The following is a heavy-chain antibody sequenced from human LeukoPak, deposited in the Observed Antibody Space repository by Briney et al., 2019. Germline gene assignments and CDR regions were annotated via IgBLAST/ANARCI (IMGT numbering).Heavy chain of an antibody. CDR2: ISSSGGRT. CDR3: APWSIAAPRDFDY. D-gene: IGHD6-6*01. J-gene: IGHJ4*02. V-gene: IGHV3-23*01. CDR1: GFTFSSYA. Sequence: GGSLRLSCAASGFTFSSYAMSWVRQAPGKGLEWVSGISSSGGRTYYADSVKGRFTISRDNSKNTLYLQMNSLRAEDTAVYYCAPWSIAAPRDFDYWGQGTLVTVSS.